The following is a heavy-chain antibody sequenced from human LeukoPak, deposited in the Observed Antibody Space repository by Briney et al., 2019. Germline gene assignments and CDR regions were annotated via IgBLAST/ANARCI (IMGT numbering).Heavy chain of an antibody. CDR2: INPNSGGT. D-gene: IGHD3-10*01. J-gene: IGHJ4*02. Sequence: GASVKVSCKASGYTFTGYYMRWVRQAPGQGLEWMGWINPNSGGTNYAQKFQGWVTMTRDTSISTAYMELSRLRSDDTAVYYCARESVLWFGESWVYYFDYWGQGTLVTVSS. CDR3: ARESVLWFGESWVYYFDY. CDR1: GYTFTGYY. V-gene: IGHV1-2*04.